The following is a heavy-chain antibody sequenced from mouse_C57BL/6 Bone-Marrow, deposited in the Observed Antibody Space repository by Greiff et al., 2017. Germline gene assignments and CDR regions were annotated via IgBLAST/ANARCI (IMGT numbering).Heavy chain of an antibody. D-gene: IGHD1-1*01. CDR1: GFTFSDYG. V-gene: IGHV5-17*01. CDR3: TYYGSSYSYWYFDV. Sequence: EVHLVESGGGLVKPGGSLKLSCAASGFTFSDYGMHWVRQAPEKGLEWVAYISSGSSTIYYADTVKGRFTISRDNAKNTLCLQMTSLRSEDTAMYYCTYYGSSYSYWYFDVGGTGNTVTV. CDR2: ISSGSSTI. J-gene: IGHJ1*03.